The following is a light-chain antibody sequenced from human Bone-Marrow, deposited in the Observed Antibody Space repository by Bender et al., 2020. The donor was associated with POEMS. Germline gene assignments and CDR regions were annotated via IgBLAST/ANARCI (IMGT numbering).Light chain of an antibody. CDR1: NSNIGTNA. CDR2: SDN. Sequence: QSVLTQPPSASGTPGQRVTISCSGSNSNIGTNAVNWYQQFPGTAPKLLIYSDNQRPSGVPDRFYAFKSGTSASLAVSGLQSRDRADCYCEAWDAGLCGGLFGGGTKRTVL. CDR3: EAWDAGLCGGL. V-gene: IGLV1-44*01. J-gene: IGLJ3*02.